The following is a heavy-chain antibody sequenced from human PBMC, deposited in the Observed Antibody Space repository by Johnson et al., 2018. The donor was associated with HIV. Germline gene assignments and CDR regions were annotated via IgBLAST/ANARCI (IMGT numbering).Heavy chain of an antibody. D-gene: IGHD1-1*01. CDR3: ARDALESPWAFDI. CDR1: GFTFDEYG. Sequence: QVQLVESGGGVVRPGGSLRVSCTASGFTFDEYGMSWVRQAPGKGLEWVAVIWYDGSNKYYADSVKGRFTISRDNSKNTLYLQMNSLRADDTAVCYCARDALESPWAFDIWGQGTLVTVSS. V-gene: IGHV3-33*08. J-gene: IGHJ3*02. CDR2: IWYDGSNK.